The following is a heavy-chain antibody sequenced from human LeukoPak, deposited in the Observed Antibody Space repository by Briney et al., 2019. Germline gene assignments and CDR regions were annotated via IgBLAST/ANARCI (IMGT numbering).Heavy chain of an antibody. D-gene: IGHD3-10*01. Sequence: PGGSLRLSCAASGFTVSSNYMSWVRQAPGRGLEWVSVFYSGGSTYYADSVKGRFTISRDNSKNTLFLQMNSLRAGDTAVYYCARGTVTMVDYWGQGTLVTVSS. CDR3: ARGTVTMVDY. CDR2: FYSGGST. V-gene: IGHV3-66*01. CDR1: GFTVSSNY. J-gene: IGHJ4*02.